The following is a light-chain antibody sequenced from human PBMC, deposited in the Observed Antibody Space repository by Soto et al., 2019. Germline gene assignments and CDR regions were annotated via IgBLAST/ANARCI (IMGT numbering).Light chain of an antibody. J-gene: IGKJ4*01. CDR3: QQYNKWPLT. V-gene: IGKV3-20*01. Sequence: EILLTQSPGTLSLSPGERATLSCRASQTISNRYLAWYQQKPGQAPRLLIYGASSRAPGIPNRFSSSGSGTDFTLTISSLQSEDFAVYYCQQYNKWPLTFGGGTKVDIK. CDR1: QTISNRY. CDR2: GAS.